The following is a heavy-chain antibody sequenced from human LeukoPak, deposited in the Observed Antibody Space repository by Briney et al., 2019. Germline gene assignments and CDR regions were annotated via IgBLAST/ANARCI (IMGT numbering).Heavy chain of an antibody. V-gene: IGHV1-2*02. CDR2: INPNSGGT. Sequence: ASVKVSCKASGYTFTGYYMHWVRQAPGQGLEWMGWINPNSGGTNYAQKFQGRVTMPRDTSISTAYMELSRLRSDDTAVYYCARASVVAATPGFYGEGGYWGQGTLVTVSS. CDR3: ARASVVAATPGFYGEGGY. CDR1: GYTFTGYY. D-gene: IGHD2-15*01. J-gene: IGHJ4*02.